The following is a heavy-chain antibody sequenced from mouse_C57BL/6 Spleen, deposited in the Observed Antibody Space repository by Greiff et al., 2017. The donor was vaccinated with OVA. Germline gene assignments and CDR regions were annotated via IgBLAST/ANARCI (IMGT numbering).Heavy chain of an antibody. CDR1: GFTFSDYG. Sequence: EVQVVESGGGLVKPGGSLKLSCAASGFTFSDYGMHWVRQAPEKGLEWVAYISSGSSTLYHADTVKGRFTISRENAKHTLFLQMTRLRSEDTAMYYCARPIDYYVMGAMDDWGQGTSVTVSS. D-gene: IGHD1-1*01. V-gene: IGHV5-17*01. CDR3: ARPIDYYVMGAMDD. J-gene: IGHJ4*01. CDR2: ISSGSSTL.